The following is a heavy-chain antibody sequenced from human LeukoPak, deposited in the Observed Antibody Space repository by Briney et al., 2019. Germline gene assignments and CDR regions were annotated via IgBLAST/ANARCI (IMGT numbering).Heavy chain of an antibody. J-gene: IGHJ6*04. CDR3: ARGRMGITMVRGARDPVAYYYGMDV. CDR1: GGSFSGYY. D-gene: IGHD3-10*01. V-gene: IGHV4-34*01. Sequence: PSETLSLTCAVYGGSFSGYYWSWIRQPPGKGLEWIGEINHSGSTNYNPSLKSRGTISVDTSKNQFSLKLSSVTAADTAVYYCARGRMGITMVRGARDPVAYYYGMDVWGKGTTVTVSS. CDR2: INHSGST.